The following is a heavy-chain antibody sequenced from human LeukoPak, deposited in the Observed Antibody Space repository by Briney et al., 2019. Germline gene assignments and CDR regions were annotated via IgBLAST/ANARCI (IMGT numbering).Heavy chain of an antibody. V-gene: IGHV6-1*01. CDR2: TYYRSKWYN. Sequence: SQTLSLTCVISGDGVSNDSAAWNWIRQSPSRGLEWLGRTYYRSKWYNDYAASVKGRITVNPDTSKNQFSLQLRSVTPEDTAVYYCARGRLYVTEEQPHHFDHWGQGTLVTVSS. J-gene: IGHJ4*02. CDR3: ARGRLYVTEEQPHHFDH. D-gene: IGHD7-27*01. CDR1: GDGVSNDSAA.